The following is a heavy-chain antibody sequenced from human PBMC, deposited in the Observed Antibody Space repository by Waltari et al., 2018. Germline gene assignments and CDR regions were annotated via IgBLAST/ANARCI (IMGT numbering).Heavy chain of an antibody. CDR2: VNPRRGAT. CDR1: GYSFSDYY. D-gene: IGHD1-1*01. CDR3: ARNKGKTISTRRAFRLDP. Sequence: QVQLVQSGAEVKKPGASVKVSCKSSGYSFSDYYINWVRQAPGKGIEGMGGVNPRRGATTDAQKSQARVTMTRDRATNTAYMERRGLTPDDTAVYFCARNKGKTISTRRAFRLDPWGQGTLVSVSS. J-gene: IGHJ5*02. V-gene: IGHV1-2*02.